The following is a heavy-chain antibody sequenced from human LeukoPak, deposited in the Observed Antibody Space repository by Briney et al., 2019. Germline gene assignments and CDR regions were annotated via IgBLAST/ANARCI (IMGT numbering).Heavy chain of an antibody. CDR3: ARDPYGSGNNWFDP. Sequence: SVKVSCKASGGTFSSYAISWVRQAPGQGLEWMGGIIPIFGTANYAQKFQGRVTITADKSTSTAYMELSSPRSEDTAVYYCARDPYGSGNNWFDPWGQGTLVTVSS. V-gene: IGHV1-69*06. CDR2: IIPIFGTA. CDR1: GGTFSSYA. J-gene: IGHJ5*02. D-gene: IGHD3-10*01.